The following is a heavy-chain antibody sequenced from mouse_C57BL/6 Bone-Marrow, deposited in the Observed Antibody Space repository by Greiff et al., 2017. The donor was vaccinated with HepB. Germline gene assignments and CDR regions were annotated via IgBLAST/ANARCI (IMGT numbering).Heavy chain of an antibody. J-gene: IGHJ1*03. CDR1: GYTFTSYW. Sequence: QVHVKQSGAELAKPGASVKLSCKASGYTFTSYWMHWVKQRPGQGLEWIGYINPSSGYTKYNQKFKDKATLTADKSSSTAYMQLSSLTYEDSAVYYCAIYYYGSSYFDVWGTGTTVTVSS. CDR3: AIYYYGSSYFDV. D-gene: IGHD1-1*01. V-gene: IGHV1-7*01. CDR2: INPSSGYT.